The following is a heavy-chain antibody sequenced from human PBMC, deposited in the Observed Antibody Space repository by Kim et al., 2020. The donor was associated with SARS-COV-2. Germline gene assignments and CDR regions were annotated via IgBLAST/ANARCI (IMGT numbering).Heavy chain of an antibody. D-gene: IGHD6-19*01. CDR3: TRVNPISGGWYDAFDI. J-gene: IGHJ3*02. V-gene: IGHV3-73*01. CDR1: GFTFSGST. Sequence: GGSLRLSCAASGFTFSGSTMHWVRQASGKGLEWVGRIRSKANSYATAYAASVKGRFTISRDDSQNTACLQMNSLKTEDTAVYYCTRVNPISGGWYDAFDIWGQGTMVTVSS. CDR2: IRSKANSYAT.